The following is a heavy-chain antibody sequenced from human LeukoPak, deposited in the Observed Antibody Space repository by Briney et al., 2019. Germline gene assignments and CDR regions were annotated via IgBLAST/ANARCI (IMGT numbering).Heavy chain of an antibody. D-gene: IGHD1-26*01. J-gene: IGHJ3*02. V-gene: IGHV3-21*01. CDR3: ARDPREGDDAFDI. CDR1: GFTFSSYA. CDR2: ISSSSSYI. Sequence: GGSLRLSCAASGFTFSSYAMTWVRQAPGKGLEWVSSISSSSSYIYYADSVKGRFTISRDNAKNSLYLQMNSLRAEDTAVYYCARDPREGDDAFDIWGQGTMVTVSS.